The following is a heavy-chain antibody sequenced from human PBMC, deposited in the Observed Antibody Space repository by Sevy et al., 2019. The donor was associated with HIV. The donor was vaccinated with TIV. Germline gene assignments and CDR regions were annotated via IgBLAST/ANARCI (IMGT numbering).Heavy chain of an antibody. V-gene: IGHV3-49*04. CDR1: GFTFGDYC. CDR2: LKSDVYGGTV. CDR3: TRWKAAQSIFDY. Sequence: GGSLRLSCTASGFTFGDYCMSWVRRAPGKGLEWVAFLKSDVYGGTVDHAASVRGRFVISRDDSKTIAYLQMNDLKIEDTGVYYCTRWKAAQSIFDYWGQGALVTVSS. D-gene: IGHD6-13*01. J-gene: IGHJ4*02.